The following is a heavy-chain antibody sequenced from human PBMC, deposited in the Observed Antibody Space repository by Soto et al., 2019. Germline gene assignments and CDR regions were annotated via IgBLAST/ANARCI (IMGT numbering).Heavy chain of an antibody. CDR2: ISSSSSYI. CDR1: GFTFSSYS. V-gene: IGHV3-21*01. Sequence: VQLVESGGGLVKPGGSLRLSCAASGFTFSSYSMNWVRQAPGKGLEWVSSISSSSSYIYYADSVKGRFTISRDNAKNSLYLQMNSLRAEDTAVYYCARDGIAAAAQFDYWGQGTLVTVSS. D-gene: IGHD6-13*01. CDR3: ARDGIAAAAQFDY. J-gene: IGHJ4*02.